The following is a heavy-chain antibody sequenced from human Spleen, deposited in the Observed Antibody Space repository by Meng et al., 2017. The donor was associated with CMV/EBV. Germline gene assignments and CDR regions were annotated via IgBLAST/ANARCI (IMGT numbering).Heavy chain of an antibody. CDR1: GYTFSNYG. CDR3: ARGGDYGDFHDPFDY. CDR2: ISGYNDNT. V-gene: IGHV1-18*01. J-gene: IGHJ4*02. D-gene: IGHD4-17*01. Sequence: ASVKVSCKASGYTFSNYGISWVRQAPGQGLEWMGWISGYNDNTKYAQKVQGRVTMTTDTSTSTAYMELRSLTSDDTAVYYCARGGDYGDFHDPFDYWGQGTLVTVSS.